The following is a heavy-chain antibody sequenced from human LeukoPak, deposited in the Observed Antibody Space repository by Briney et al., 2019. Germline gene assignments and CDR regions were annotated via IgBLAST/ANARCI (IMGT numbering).Heavy chain of an antibody. D-gene: IGHD6-13*01. CDR2: INPGGGSP. CDR3: ARVDKSADLDY. CDR1: GYIFTNYY. Sequence: GASVKVSCKASGYIFTNYYIHWVRQAPGHGLEWMGLINPGGGSPTYAQKFQGRVTMTADTSTSTVYMELRGLRSDDTAVYYCARVDKSADLDYWGQGTLVTVSS. V-gene: IGHV1-46*01. J-gene: IGHJ4*02.